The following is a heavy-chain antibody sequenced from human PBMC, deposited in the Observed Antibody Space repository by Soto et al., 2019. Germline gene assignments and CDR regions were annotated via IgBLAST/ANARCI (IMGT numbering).Heavy chain of an antibody. V-gene: IGHV3-11*06. D-gene: IGHD1-26*01. CDR2: TSGRSSSYT. CDR1: GFTFSDYY. J-gene: IGHJ4*02. CDR3: TRGPPGGSYFHPTA. Sequence: GGSLRLSCAASGFTFSDYYMSWVRQAPGKGLEWVSYTSGRSSSYTNYADSVRGRFTISRDNAQNSLYLQMNSLRVEDTAMYYCTRGPPGGSYFHPTAWGQGTLVTVSS.